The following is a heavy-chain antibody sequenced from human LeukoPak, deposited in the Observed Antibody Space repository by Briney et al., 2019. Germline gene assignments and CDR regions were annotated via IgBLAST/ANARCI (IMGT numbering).Heavy chain of an antibody. CDR2: ISSSSSYI. D-gene: IGHD3-10*01. V-gene: IGHV3-21*01. Sequence: PGGSLRLSCAASGITFNSYSMNWVRQAPGKGLEWVSSISSSSSYIYYADSVKGRFTISRDNAKNSLYLQMNSLRAEDTAVYYCARGPRDGFGELPAHYYYYMDVWGKGTTVTISS. CDR3: ARGPRDGFGELPAHYYYYMDV. CDR1: GITFNSYS. J-gene: IGHJ6*03.